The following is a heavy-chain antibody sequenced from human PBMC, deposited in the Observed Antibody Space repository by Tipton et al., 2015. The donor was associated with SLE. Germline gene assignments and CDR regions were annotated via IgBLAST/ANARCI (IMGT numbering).Heavy chain of an antibody. V-gene: IGHV4-39*07. CDR3: ARLHGYSYGLNWFDP. Sequence: TLSLTCTVSGGSVSSSSKYWAWIRQPPGKGLAWIGRIYYNGTTTYYNSFLKSRVTMSVDTSKNQFSLRLTSVIAADTAVYYCARLHGYSYGLNWFDPWGQGTLISVSS. CDR1: GGSVSSSSKY. CDR2: IYYNGTTT. D-gene: IGHD5-18*01. J-gene: IGHJ5*02.